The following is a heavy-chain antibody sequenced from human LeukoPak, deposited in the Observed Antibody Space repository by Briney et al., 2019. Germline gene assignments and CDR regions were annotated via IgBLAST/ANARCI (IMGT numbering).Heavy chain of an antibody. CDR1: GFTFSSYG. V-gene: IGHV3-30*18. CDR2: ISYDGSNK. CDR3: AKSPVRAAKDY. Sequence: GGSLRLSCAASGFTFSSYGMHWVRQAPGKGLEWVAVISYDGSNKYYADSVKGRFTISRDNSKNTLHLQMNSLRAEDTAVYYCAKSPVRAAKDYWGQGTLVTVSS. J-gene: IGHJ4*02. D-gene: IGHD3-10*02.